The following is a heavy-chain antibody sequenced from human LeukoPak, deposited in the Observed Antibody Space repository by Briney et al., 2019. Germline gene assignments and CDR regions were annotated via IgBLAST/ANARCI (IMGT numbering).Heavy chain of an antibody. CDR1: GFTFSSYA. J-gene: IGHJ5*02. CDR3: TTDRRDWNDDWFDP. Sequence: GGSLRLSCAASGFTFSSYAMSWVRQAPGKGLEWVSAISGSGGSTYYADSVKGRFTISRVNSKNTLYLQMNSLRAEDTAVYYCTTDRRDWNDDWFDPWGQGTLVTVSS. V-gene: IGHV3-23*01. D-gene: IGHD1-1*01. CDR2: ISGSGGST.